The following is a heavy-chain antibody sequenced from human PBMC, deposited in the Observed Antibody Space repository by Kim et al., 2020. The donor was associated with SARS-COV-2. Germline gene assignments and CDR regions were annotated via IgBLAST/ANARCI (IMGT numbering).Heavy chain of an antibody. CDR3: AKSRLWFGGGNYFDY. CDR1: GFTFSSYA. Sequence: GGSLRLSCAASGFTFSSYAMSWVRQAPGKGLEWVSAISGSGGSTYYADSVKGRFTISRDNSKNTLYLQMNSLRAEDTAVYYCAKSRLWFGGGNYFDYWGQGTLVTVSS. J-gene: IGHJ4*02. V-gene: IGHV3-23*01. D-gene: IGHD3-10*01. CDR2: ISGSGGST.